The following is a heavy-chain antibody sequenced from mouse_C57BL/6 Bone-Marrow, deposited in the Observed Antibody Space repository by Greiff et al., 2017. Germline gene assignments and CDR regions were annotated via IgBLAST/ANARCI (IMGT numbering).Heavy chain of an antibody. Sequence: QVQLQQSGAELARPGASVKLSCKASGYTFTSFGISWVKQRTGQGLEWIGESYPRSGNTYYNEKFKGKATLTADKSSSTAYMELRSLTSEDSAVYFCARSYDYDAGFAYWGQGTLVTVSA. V-gene: IGHV1-81*01. D-gene: IGHD2-4*01. CDR1: GYTFTSFG. J-gene: IGHJ3*01. CDR3: ARSYDYDAGFAY. CDR2: SYPRSGNT.